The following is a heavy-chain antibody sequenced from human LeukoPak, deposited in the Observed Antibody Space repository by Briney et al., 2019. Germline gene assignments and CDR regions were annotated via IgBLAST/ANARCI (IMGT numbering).Heavy chain of an antibody. J-gene: IGHJ4*02. CDR1: GFTFSNYW. CDR2: INQDGTEK. V-gene: IGHV3-7*01. D-gene: IGHD5-24*01. Sequence: GGSLRLSCAASGFTFSNYWMSWVRQAPGKGLDWVANINQDGTEKYYAHSVKGRFTISRDNAKNTLYLQMNSLRAEDTAVYYCARGSRDGYNYWGQGTLVTVSS. CDR3: ARGSRDGYNY.